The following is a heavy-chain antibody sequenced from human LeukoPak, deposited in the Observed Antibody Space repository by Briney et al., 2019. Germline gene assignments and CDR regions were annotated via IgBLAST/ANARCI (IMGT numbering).Heavy chain of an antibody. CDR1: SGSISSYY. V-gene: IGHV4-59*08. CDR2: IYYSGTT. D-gene: IGHD2-8*01. J-gene: IGHJ3*01. Sequence: SETLSLTCTVSSGSISSYYWSWIRQPPGKGLEWIGYIYYSGTTNYNPSLKSRVTISEDTSKNQISLKLNLVTAADTAVYYCARHWTCNGRQVPQGFGVWGQGTMVAVSS. CDR3: ARHWTCNGRQVPQGFGV.